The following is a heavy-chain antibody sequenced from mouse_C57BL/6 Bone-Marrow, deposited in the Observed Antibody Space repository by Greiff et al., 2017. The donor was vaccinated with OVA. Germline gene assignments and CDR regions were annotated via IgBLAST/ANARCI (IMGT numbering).Heavy chain of an antibody. CDR1: GFTFSDYG. CDR3: ATYDYPWYFDV. Sequence: DVKLVESGGGLVKPGGSLKLSCAASGFTFSDYGMHWVRQAPEKGLEWVAYISSGSSTIYYADTVKGRFTISRDNAKNTLFLPMTSLRSEDTAMYYCATYDYPWYFDVWGTGTTVTGSS. V-gene: IGHV5-17*01. D-gene: IGHD2-4*01. CDR2: ISSGSSTI. J-gene: IGHJ1*03.